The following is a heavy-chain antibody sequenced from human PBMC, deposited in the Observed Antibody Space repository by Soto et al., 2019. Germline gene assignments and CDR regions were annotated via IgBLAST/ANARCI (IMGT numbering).Heavy chain of an antibody. V-gene: IGHV3-74*01. CDR1: GFTFSSYW. D-gene: IGHD3-22*01. Sequence: GGSLRLSCAASGFTFSSYWMHWVRQAPGKGLVWVSRINSDGSSTSYADSVKGRFTISRDNAKNTLYLQMNSLRAEDTAVYYCARDDHYYDSSGYPRDAFDIWGQGTMVTVSS. CDR2: INSDGSST. J-gene: IGHJ3*02. CDR3: ARDDHYYDSSGYPRDAFDI.